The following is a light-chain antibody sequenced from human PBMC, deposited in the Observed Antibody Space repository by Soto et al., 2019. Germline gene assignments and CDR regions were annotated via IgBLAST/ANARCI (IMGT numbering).Light chain of an antibody. J-gene: IGKJ4*01. CDR2: QVS. Sequence: DIVMTQTPLSLSVTPGQPASISCKSSQSLLHSDGKTYLYWYMQKPGQPQHLLIYQVSNRFSGVQDRFIGGGSGTDFTLTIRRVEAEDVGVYSCKQSIQLPLTFGRGTKVEIK. CDR3: KQSIQLPLT. CDR1: QSLLHSDGKTY. V-gene: IGKV2D-29*01.